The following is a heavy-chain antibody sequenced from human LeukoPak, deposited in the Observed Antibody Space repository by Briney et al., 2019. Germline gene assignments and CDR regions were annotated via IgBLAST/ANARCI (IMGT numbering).Heavy chain of an antibody. CDR2: ISGSGGST. CDR3: ARDLRPSVKQWLAYYYYYGMDV. Sequence: PGGSLRLSCAASGFTFSSYAMSWVRQAPGKGLEWVSAISGSGGSTYYADSVKGRFTISRDNSKNTLYLQMNSLRAEDTAVYYCARDLRPSVKQWLAYYYYYGMDVWGQGTTVTVSS. D-gene: IGHD6-19*01. CDR1: GFTFSSYA. V-gene: IGHV3-23*01. J-gene: IGHJ6*02.